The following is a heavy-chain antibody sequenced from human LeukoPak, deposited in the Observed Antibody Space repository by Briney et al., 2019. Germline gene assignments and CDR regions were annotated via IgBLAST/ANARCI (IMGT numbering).Heavy chain of an antibody. V-gene: IGHV1-2*02. CDR1: GYTFTGYY. CDR3: ARLRGGSLAPFNFDY. J-gene: IGHJ4*02. CDR2: INPNSGGT. D-gene: IGHD1-26*01. Sequence: GASVKVSCKASGYTFTGYYMHWVRQAPGQGLEWMGLINPNSGGTNYAQKFQGMVAMTRDTAISTAYMELSRLRSDDTAVYYCARLRGGSLAPFNFDYWGQGTLVTVSS.